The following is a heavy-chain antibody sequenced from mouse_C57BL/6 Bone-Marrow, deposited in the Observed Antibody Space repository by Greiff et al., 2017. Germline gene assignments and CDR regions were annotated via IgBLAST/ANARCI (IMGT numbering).Heavy chain of an antibody. V-gene: IGHV5-15*01. D-gene: IGHD1-1*01. Sequence: EVKLVESGGGLVQPGGSLKLSCAASGFTFSDYGMAWVRQAPRKGPEWVAFISNLAYSIYYADTVTGRFTISRENAKNTLYLEMSSLRSEDTAMYYCARRYGSPYAMDYWVQGTSVTVSS. CDR1: GFTFSDYG. CDR3: ARRYGSPYAMDY. J-gene: IGHJ4*01. CDR2: ISNLAYSI.